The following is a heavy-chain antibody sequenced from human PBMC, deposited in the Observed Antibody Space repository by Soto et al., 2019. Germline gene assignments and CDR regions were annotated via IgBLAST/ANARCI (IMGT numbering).Heavy chain of an antibody. Sequence: GGSLRLSCAASGFTFSSYAMSWVRQAPGKGLEWVSAISGSGGSTYYADSVKGRFTISRDNSKNTLYLQMNSLRAEDTAVYYCAKDKIITMIVVATHGMDVWGQGTTVTVSS. CDR1: GFTFSSYA. CDR2: ISGSGGST. D-gene: IGHD3-22*01. CDR3: AKDKIITMIVVATHGMDV. V-gene: IGHV3-23*01. J-gene: IGHJ6*02.